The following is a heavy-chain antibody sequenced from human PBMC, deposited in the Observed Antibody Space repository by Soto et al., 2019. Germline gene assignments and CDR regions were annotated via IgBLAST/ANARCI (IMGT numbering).Heavy chain of an antibody. CDR1: GFTFSDYA. CDR2: ISATGGTT. CDR3: AKASSAWYGSKIYYFDS. D-gene: IGHD6-19*01. V-gene: IGHV3-23*01. Sequence: EVHLSESGGGVVQPGGSLRLSCVVSGFTFSDYAMDWVRQAPGKGLEWVSEISATGGTTNYADSVKGRYTISRDNSNNTLYLQLTNLRAEDTAMFYCAKASSAWYGSKIYYFDSWGQGALVTVSS. J-gene: IGHJ4*02.